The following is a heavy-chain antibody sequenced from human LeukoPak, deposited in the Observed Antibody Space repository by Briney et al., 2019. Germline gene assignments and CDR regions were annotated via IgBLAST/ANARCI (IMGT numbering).Heavy chain of an antibody. V-gene: IGHV1-2*02. D-gene: IGHD3-22*01. J-gene: IGHJ4*02. Sequence: ASVKVSCKASGYTFTSYYMHWVRQAPGQGLEWMGWINPNSGGTNYAQKFQGRVTMTRDTSISTAYMELSRLRSDDTAVYYCARDRYYYDSSGLGDYWGQGTLVTVSS. CDR3: ARDRYYYDSSGLGDY. CDR1: GYTFTSYY. CDR2: INPNSGGT.